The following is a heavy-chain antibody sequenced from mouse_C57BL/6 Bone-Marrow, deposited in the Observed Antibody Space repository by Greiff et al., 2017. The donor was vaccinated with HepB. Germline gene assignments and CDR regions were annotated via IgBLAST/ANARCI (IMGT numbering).Heavy chain of an antibody. J-gene: IGHJ2*01. CDR3: ARKRDYYFDY. CDR1: GYTFTDYN. CDR2: INPNNGGT. V-gene: IGHV1-22*01. Sequence: VQLKESGPELVKPGASVKMSCKASGYTFTDYNMHWVKQSHGQSLEWIGYINPNNGGTSYNQKFKGKATLTVNKSSSTAYMELRSLTSEDSAVYYCARKRDYYFDYWGQGTTLTVSS.